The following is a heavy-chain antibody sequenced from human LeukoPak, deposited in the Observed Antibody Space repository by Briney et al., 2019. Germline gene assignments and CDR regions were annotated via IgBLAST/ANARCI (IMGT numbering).Heavy chain of an antibody. CDR1: GYTFTSYG. V-gene: IGHV1-18*01. CDR3: AQYYYDSGGYYYFDY. Sequence: ASVKVSCKASGYTFTSYGISWVRQAPGQGLEWMGWISAYSGNTNYAQKLQGRVTMTTDTSTSTAYMELRSLRSDDTAVYYCAQYYYDSGGYYYFDYWGQGTLVTVSS. D-gene: IGHD3-22*01. CDR2: ISAYSGNT. J-gene: IGHJ4*02.